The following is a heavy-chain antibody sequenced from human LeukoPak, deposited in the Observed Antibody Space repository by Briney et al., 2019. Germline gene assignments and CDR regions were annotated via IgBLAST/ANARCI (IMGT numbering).Heavy chain of an antibody. D-gene: IGHD3-10*01. J-gene: IGHJ4*02. CDR2: IVVGSGNT. CDR1: GFTFTSST. CDR3: AGTPWFGELTLDY. V-gene: IGHV1-58*02. Sequence: SVNVSCKASGFTFTSSTIQWVRQARGQRLEWIGWIVVGSGNTNYAQKIQERVIITSDMYTTTVYMELSSLRSEYTAVYYCAGTPWFGELTLDYWGQGTLVTVSS.